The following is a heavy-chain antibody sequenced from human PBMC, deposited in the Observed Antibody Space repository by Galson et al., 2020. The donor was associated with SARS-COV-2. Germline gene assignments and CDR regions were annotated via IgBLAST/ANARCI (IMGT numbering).Heavy chain of an antibody. CDR2: ISYDGSNK. CDR1: GFTFSSYA. Sequence: GGSLSLSCTASGFTFSSYAMHWVSKAPGKALARVTVISYDGSNKYYADSVQGRFTISRDNSKNTLYLQMNSLRADDTAVYYCASGLPWSYDFWSGYYPPNYYYYGMDVWCQGTTVTVSS. V-gene: IGHV3-30*04. J-gene: IGHJ6*02. D-gene: IGHD3-3*01. CDR3: ASGLPWSYDFWSGYYPPNYYYYGMDV.